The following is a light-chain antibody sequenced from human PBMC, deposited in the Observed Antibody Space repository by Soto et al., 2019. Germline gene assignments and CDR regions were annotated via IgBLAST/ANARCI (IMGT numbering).Light chain of an antibody. J-gene: IGKJ1*01. Sequence: DIQMTQSPSTLSASLGDRVTITCRASQSISSGLAWYQQKPVKAPKLLIYDASNLQTGVPSRFSGSGSGTEFTLTISSLQPDDFATYYCQHYNSYGTFGQGTKV. V-gene: IGKV1-5*01. CDR2: DAS. CDR1: QSISSG. CDR3: QHYNSYGT.